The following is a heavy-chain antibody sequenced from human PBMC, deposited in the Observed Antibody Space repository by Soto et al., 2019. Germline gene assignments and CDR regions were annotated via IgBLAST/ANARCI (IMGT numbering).Heavy chain of an antibody. Sequence: QVQLQESGPGLVKPSETLSLTCTVSGGSISSYYWSWIRQPPGKGLEWIGYIYYSGSTNYNPSLKSRVTISVDTSKNQFSLKLSSVTAADTAVYYCARRYCSSTSGYGDAFDIWGQGTMGTVSS. CDR2: IYYSGST. CDR1: GGSISSYY. CDR3: ARRYCSSTSGYGDAFDI. V-gene: IGHV4-59*08. J-gene: IGHJ3*02. D-gene: IGHD2-2*01.